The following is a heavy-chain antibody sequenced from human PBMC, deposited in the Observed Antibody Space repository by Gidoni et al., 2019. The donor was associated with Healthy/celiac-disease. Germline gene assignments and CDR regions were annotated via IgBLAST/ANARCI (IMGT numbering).Heavy chain of an antibody. CDR3: AKDSPSYSSSSGDAFDI. V-gene: IGHV3-23*01. Sequence: SAISGSGGSTYYADSVKGRFTISRDNSKNTLYLQMNSLRAEDTAVYYCAKDSPSYSSSSGDAFDIWGQGTMVTVSS. D-gene: IGHD6-6*01. J-gene: IGHJ3*02. CDR2: ISGSGGST.